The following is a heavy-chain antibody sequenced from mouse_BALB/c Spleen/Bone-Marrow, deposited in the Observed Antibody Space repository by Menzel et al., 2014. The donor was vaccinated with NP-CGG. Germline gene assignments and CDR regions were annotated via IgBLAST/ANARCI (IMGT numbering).Heavy chain of an antibody. V-gene: IGHV1S132*01. CDR2: ISPGTGTT. CDR1: GYTFTSYW. D-gene: IGHD3-2*01. Sequence: QVQLQQSGAELVKPGASVKLSCKTSGYTFTSYWIQWVKQRPGQGLGWIGEISPGTGTTYYNEKFKGKATLTIDTSSSTAYMQLSSLASEDSAVYFCASRDSSGYVPDYGGQGTTLTVSS. J-gene: IGHJ2*01. CDR3: ASRDSSGYVPDY.